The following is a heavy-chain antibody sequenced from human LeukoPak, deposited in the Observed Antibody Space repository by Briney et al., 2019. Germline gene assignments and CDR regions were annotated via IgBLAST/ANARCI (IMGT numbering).Heavy chain of an antibody. CDR2: ISSSDSYI. Sequence: GGSLRLSCAASGFTFSSYNMNWVRQAPGKGREWVSSISSSDSYIYYADSVKGRFTISRDNAKNSLFLQMNSLRAEDTAVYYCARDLLGYNYYYMDVWGKGTTVTVSS. V-gene: IGHV3-21*01. J-gene: IGHJ6*03. CDR3: ARDLLGYNYYYMDV. CDR1: GFTFSSYN. D-gene: IGHD3-16*02.